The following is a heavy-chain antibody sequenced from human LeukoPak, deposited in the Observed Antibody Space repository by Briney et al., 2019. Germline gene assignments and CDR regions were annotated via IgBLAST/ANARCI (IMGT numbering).Heavy chain of an antibody. CDR2: IYSSGGT. CDR3: ARDSNGPAL. Sequence: GGSLGLSCAASGIIVSDNYMSWVRQAPGKGLEWVSVIYSSGGTFYPDSVKGRFTISRDSSKNTLYLQMSSLRADDTAVYYCARDSNGPALWGQGTLVIVSS. J-gene: IGHJ4*02. CDR1: GIIVSDNY. D-gene: IGHD6-19*01. V-gene: IGHV3-53*01.